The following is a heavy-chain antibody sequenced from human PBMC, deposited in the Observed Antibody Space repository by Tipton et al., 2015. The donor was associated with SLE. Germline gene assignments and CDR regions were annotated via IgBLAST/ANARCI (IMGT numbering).Heavy chain of an antibody. CDR2: ISSSGDTI. CDR1: GFSFSNYD. CDR3: ARVWQWLEFRD. Sequence: SLRLSCAASGFSFSNYDMTWVRQAPGKGLEWVSYISSSGDTIYYADSVKGRFTISRDNSKNTVYLQMNSLRAEDTAVYFCARVWQWLEFRDWGQGTLVTVSS. J-gene: IGHJ1*01. D-gene: IGHD6-19*01. V-gene: IGHV3-48*03.